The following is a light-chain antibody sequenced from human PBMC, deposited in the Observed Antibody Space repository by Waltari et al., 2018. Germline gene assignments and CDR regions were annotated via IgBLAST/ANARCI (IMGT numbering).Light chain of an antibody. Sequence: QSVLTQPPSASGPPGQSVTISCSGRPPNIGAHSVYLYQPHPGTAPKLLIYSDNQRPSGVPDRFSDSKSGTSASLAISGLRSEDEADYYCAAWDDRVRGRVFGGGTKLTVL. J-gene: IGLJ3*02. V-gene: IGLV1-47*02. CDR3: AAWDDRVRGRV. CDR1: PPNIGAHS. CDR2: SDN.